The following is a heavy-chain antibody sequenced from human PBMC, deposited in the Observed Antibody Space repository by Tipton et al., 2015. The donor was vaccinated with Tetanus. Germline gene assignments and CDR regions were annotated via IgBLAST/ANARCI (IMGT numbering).Heavy chain of an antibody. J-gene: IGHJ4*02. V-gene: IGHV4-61*05. CDR3: ARYYCPSGSCRHFDF. Sequence: TLSLTCTVSGGSISSSTYYWGWIRQPPGKGLEWIGYVYYPGKTNSNPSLKSRVTISVDTSRSQFSLKLRSVTAADMAIYYCARYYCPSGSCRHFDFWGQGTLVTVSS. CDR2: VYYPGKT. D-gene: IGHD2-8*01. CDR1: GGSISSSTYY.